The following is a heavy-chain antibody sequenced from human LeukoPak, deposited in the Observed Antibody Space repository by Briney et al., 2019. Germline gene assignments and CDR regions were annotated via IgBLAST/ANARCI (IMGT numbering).Heavy chain of an antibody. CDR2: ISGSGGST. CDR3: AKVGQYQLLST. J-gene: IGHJ4*02. Sequence: PGGSLRLSCAASGFTFSSYAMSWVRQAPGKGLEWVSAISGSGGSTYYADSVKGRFTISRDNSRNKLYLQMNSLRAEDTAVYYCAKVGQYQLLSTWGQGTLVTVSS. D-gene: IGHD2-2*01. V-gene: IGHV3-23*01. CDR1: GFTFSSYA.